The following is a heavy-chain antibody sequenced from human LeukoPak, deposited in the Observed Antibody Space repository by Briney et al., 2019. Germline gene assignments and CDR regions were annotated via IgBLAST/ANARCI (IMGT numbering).Heavy chain of an antibody. Sequence: GGSLRLSCAASRFTFSSYSMNWVRQAPGKGLEWVSFISSSGSYIYYADSVKGRFTISRDNAKNSLYLQMNRLRAEDTAVYYCAKDRYSGSYYLDYWGQGTLVTVSS. CDR1: RFTFSSYS. J-gene: IGHJ4*02. CDR2: ISSSGSYI. CDR3: AKDRYSGSYYLDY. D-gene: IGHD1-26*01. V-gene: IGHV3-21*01.